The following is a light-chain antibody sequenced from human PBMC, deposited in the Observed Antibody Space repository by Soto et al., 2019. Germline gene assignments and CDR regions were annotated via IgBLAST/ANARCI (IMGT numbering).Light chain of an antibody. CDR2: AAS. CDR3: QKYNGAPWT. Sequence: DIQMTQSPSSLSASVGDRVTITCRASQDISNYLAWYQQKPGKVPKLLIYAASTLQSGVPSRFGGSGSGTDFTLTISSLQPEDVATYHCQKYNGAPWTFGHGTKVEIK. V-gene: IGKV1-27*01. CDR1: QDISNY. J-gene: IGKJ1*01.